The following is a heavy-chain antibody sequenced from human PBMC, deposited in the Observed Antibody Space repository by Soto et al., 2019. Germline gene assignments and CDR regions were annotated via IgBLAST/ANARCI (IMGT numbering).Heavy chain of an antibody. D-gene: IGHD3-22*01. CDR2: IKSKTDGGTT. J-gene: IGHJ6*02. V-gene: IGHV3-15*07. CDR3: TTLGHYYDTSPLDV. CDR1: GFTFSNAW. Sequence: PGGSLRLSCAASGFTFSNAWMNWVRQAPGKGLEWFGRIKSKTDGGTTDYAAFVKGRFTISRDDSKNTLYLQMSSLKTEDAAVYYCTTLGHYYDTSPLDVWGQGTMVTVSS.